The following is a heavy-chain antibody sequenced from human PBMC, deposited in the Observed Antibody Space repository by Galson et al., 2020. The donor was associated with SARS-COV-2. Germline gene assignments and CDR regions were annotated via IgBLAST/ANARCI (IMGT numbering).Heavy chain of an antibody. CDR1: GGSISSGSYY. V-gene: IGHV4-61*02. CDR2: IYTSGST. CDR3: AREMTTVPNWFDP. J-gene: IGHJ5*02. Sequence: SETLSLTCTVSGGSISSGSYYWSWIRQPAGKGLEWIGRIYTSGSTNYNPSLKSRVTISVDTSKNQFSLKLSSVTAADTAVYYCAREMTTVPNWFDPWGQGTLVTGSS. D-gene: IGHD4-17*01.